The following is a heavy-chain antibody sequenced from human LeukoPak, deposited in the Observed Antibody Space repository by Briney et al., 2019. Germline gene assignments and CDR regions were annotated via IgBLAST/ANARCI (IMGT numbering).Heavy chain of an antibody. CDR3: ARDRGEKQLVQDY. CDR2: ISSSSSYI. V-gene: IGHV3-21*01. CDR1: GFTSSSYS. Sequence: AGGSLRLSCAASGFTSSSYSMNWVRQAPGKGLEWVSSISSSSSYIYYADSVKGRFTISRDNAKNSLYLQMNSLRAEDTAVYYCARDRGEKQLVQDYWGQGTLVTVSS. D-gene: IGHD6-6*01. J-gene: IGHJ4*02.